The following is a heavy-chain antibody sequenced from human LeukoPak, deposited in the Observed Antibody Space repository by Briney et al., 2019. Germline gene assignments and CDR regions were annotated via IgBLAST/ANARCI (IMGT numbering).Heavy chain of an antibody. CDR3: ASSPDDYGDYAAGNWFDS. D-gene: IGHD4-17*01. CDR1: GGSVSSYY. Sequence: SETLSLTCTVSGGSVSSYYWSWIRQPAGKGLEWIGRMYISGSTDYNPSLKSRVTMSLDTSKNQLSLKLISVTAADTALYYCASSPDDYGDYAAGNWFDSWGQGTLVTVSS. CDR2: MYISGST. J-gene: IGHJ5*01. V-gene: IGHV4-4*07.